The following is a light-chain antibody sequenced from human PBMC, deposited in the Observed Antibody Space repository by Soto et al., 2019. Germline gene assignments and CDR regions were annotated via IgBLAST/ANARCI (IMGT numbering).Light chain of an antibody. CDR1: QRINDW. CDR3: QQANSFPLT. J-gene: IGKJ4*01. CDR2: GAS. Sequence: DIQMTQSPSSVYASVGDRVTITCRASQRINDWLAWYQQKPGKAPKLLIYGASSLQSGVPSRFSGSGVGTAFTLTISSLQPEDFATYFCQQANSFPLTFGGGTKVESK. V-gene: IGKV1-12*01.